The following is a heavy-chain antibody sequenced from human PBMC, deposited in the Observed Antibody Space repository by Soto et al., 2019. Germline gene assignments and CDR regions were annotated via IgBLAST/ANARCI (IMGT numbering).Heavy chain of an antibody. J-gene: IGHJ4*02. CDR1: CGSFSGYY. V-gene: IGHV4-34*01. CDR2: INHSGST. CDR3: ARGKLSDYVWGSYRYHFDY. Sequence: SETLSLTCAVYCGSFSGYYWSWIRQHPGKGLEWIGEINHSGSTNYNPSLKSRVTISVDTSKNQFSLKLSSVTAADTAVYYCARGKLSDYVWGSYRYHFDYWGQGTVVTVSS. D-gene: IGHD3-16*02.